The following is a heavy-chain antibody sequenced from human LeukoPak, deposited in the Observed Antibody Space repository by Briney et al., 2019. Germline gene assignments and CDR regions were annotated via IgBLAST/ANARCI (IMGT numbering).Heavy chain of an antibody. CDR3: ARPAAPAFGHYYDISGWALDI. Sequence: SVKVSCKASGGTFSSYAISWVRQAPGQGLEWMGGIIPIFGTANYAQKFQGRVTITADKSTSTAYMELSSLRSEDTAVYYCARPAAPAFGHYYDISGWALDIWGQGTMVTVSS. J-gene: IGHJ3*02. V-gene: IGHV1-69*06. CDR2: IIPIFGTA. D-gene: IGHD3-22*01. CDR1: GGTFSSYA.